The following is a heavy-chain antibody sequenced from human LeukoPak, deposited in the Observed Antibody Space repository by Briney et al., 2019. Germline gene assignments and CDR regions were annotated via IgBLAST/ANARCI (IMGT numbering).Heavy chain of an antibody. D-gene: IGHD4-17*01. CDR1: GGSISSYY. V-gene: IGHV4-59*01. J-gene: IGHJ5*02. Sequence: SETLSLTCTVSGGSISSYYWSWIRQPPGKGPEWIGYIYYSGSTNYNPSLKSRVTISVDTSKNQFSLKLSSATAADTAVYYCARAPNGDYFNWFDPWGQGTLVTVSS. CDR2: IYYSGST. CDR3: ARAPNGDYFNWFDP.